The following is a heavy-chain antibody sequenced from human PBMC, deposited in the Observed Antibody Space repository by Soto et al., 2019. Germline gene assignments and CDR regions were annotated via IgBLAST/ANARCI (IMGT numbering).Heavy chain of an antibody. J-gene: IGHJ4*02. CDR2: ISSISSTI. V-gene: IGHV3-48*01. CDR1: GFTFSSYS. D-gene: IGHD3-3*01. CDR3: ARFPPFGVVPGFDY. Sequence: PGGSLRLSCAASGFTFSSYSMNWVRQAPGKGLEWVSYISSISSTIYYADSVKGRFTISRDNAKNSPYLQMNSLRAEDTAVYYCARFPPFGVVPGFDYWGQGT.